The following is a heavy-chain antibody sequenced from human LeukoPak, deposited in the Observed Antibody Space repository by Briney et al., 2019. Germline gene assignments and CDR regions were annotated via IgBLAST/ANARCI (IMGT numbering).Heavy chain of an antibody. Sequence: ASVKVSCKASGYTFTSYYMHWVRQAPGQGLEWMGIINPSGGSTSYAQKFQGRVTMTRDMSTSTVYMELSSLRSEDTAVYYCARGYYDSSGYPGPNFDYWGQGTLVTVSS. CDR1: GYTFTSYY. D-gene: IGHD3-22*01. V-gene: IGHV1-46*01. CDR2: INPSGGST. J-gene: IGHJ4*02. CDR3: ARGYYDSSGYPGPNFDY.